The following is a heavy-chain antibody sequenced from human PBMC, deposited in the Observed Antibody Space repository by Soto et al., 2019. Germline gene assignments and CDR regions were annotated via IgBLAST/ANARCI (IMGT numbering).Heavy chain of an antibody. CDR1: GFTFSDYY. Sequence: PGGSLRLSCAASGFTFSDYYMSWIRQAPGKGLEWVSYISSSSSYTNYADSVKGRFTISRDNAKNSLYLQMNSLRAEDTAVYYCARAREYPWRGNFDYWGQGTLVTVSS. J-gene: IGHJ4*02. CDR2: ISSSSSYT. CDR3: ARAREYPWRGNFDY. D-gene: IGHD3-16*01. V-gene: IGHV3-11*05.